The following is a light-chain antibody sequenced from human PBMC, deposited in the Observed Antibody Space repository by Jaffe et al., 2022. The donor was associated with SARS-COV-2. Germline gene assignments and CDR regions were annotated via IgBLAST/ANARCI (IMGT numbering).Light chain of an antibody. J-gene: IGKJ5*01. CDR2: AAS. Sequence: DIQMTQSPSSLSASVGDRVTITCRASQSITNYINWYQQKSGKAPKLLIYAASSLQSGVPSRFSGSGSGTDFTLTISSLQPEDFATFYCQQSYSLPNTFGQGTRLEIK. CDR1: QSITNY. V-gene: IGKV1-39*01. CDR3: QQSYSLPNT.